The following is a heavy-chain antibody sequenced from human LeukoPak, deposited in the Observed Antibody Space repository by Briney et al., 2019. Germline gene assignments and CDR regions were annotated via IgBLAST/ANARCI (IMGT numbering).Heavy chain of an antibody. CDR2: IYYSGST. V-gene: IGHV4-59*01. Sequence: PSETLSLTCTVSGGSISSYYWSWIRQPPGKGLEWIGYIYYSGSTNYNPSPKSRVTISVDTSKNQFSLKLSSVTAADTAVYYCARGKTDWGQGTLVTVSS. J-gene: IGHJ4*02. CDR1: GGSISSYY. CDR3: ARGKTD.